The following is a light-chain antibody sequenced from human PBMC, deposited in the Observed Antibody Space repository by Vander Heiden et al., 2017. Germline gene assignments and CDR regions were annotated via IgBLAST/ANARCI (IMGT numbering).Light chain of an antibody. Sequence: EVVLTQSPGTLPLYPGERTTLAGRARQGVMNSYLAWYQHKPGQAPRLLIYDVSKRATGIPDRFSGSGSGTDFTLTISRLEPEDFAVYYCQQYGNSPLTFGGGTKVEIK. CDR3: QQYGNSPLT. CDR2: DVS. V-gene: IGKV3-20*01. CDR1: QGVMNSY. J-gene: IGKJ4*01.